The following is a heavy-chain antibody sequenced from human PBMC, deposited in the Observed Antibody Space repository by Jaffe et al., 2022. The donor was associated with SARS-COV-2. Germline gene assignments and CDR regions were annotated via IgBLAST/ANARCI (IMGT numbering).Heavy chain of an antibody. Sequence: QVQLVESGGGVVQPGRSLRLSCAASGFTFSSYGMHWVRQAPGKGLEWVAVISYDGSNKYYADSVKGRFTISRDNSKNTLYLQMNSLRAEDTAVYYCAKGDYDFWSGDVVLPYWGQGTLVTVSS. CDR3: AKGDYDFWSGDVVLPY. D-gene: IGHD3-3*01. V-gene: IGHV3-30*18. J-gene: IGHJ4*02. CDR2: ISYDGSNK. CDR1: GFTFSSYG.